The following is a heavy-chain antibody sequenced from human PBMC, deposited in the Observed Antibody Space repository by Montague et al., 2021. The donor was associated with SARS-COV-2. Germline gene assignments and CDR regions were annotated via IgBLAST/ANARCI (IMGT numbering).Heavy chain of an antibody. D-gene: IGHD1-1*01. J-gene: IGHJ4*02. V-gene: IGHV4-34*01. CDR2: INDRGTT. CDR1: GGSFSDYQ. Sequence: SETLSLTCAVYGGSFSDYQWTWIRQSPGKGLEWIGQINDRGTTKYNPSLKSRVTLLVDPSKKQFSLKLTSVTAADTAVYYCARGAPGTRGQGTRVTVSS. CDR3: ARGAPGT.